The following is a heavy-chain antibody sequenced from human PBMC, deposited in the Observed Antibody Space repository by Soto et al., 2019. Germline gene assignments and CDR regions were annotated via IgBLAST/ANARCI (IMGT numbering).Heavy chain of an antibody. CDR1: GGSFSGYY. Sequence: PSETLSLTCAVYGGSFSGYYWSWIRQPPGKGLEWIGEINHSGSTNYNPSLKSRVTISVDTSKNQFSLKLSSVTAADTAVYYCARYKRWYRYGPTFDYWGQGTLVTVSS. V-gene: IGHV4-34*01. D-gene: IGHD5-18*01. CDR3: ARYKRWYRYGPTFDY. J-gene: IGHJ4*02. CDR2: INHSGST.